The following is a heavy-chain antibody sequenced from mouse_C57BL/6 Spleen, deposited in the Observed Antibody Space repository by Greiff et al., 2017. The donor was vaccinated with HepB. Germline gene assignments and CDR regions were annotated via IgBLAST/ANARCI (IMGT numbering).Heavy chain of an antibody. CDR2: INPYNGGT. CDR3: ARWAYYSNRGFAY. CDR1: GYTFTDYY. J-gene: IGHJ3*01. V-gene: IGHV1-19*01. Sequence: EVQLQESGPVLVKPGASVKMSCKASGYTFTDYYMNWVKQSHGKSLEWIGVINPYNGGTSYNQKFKGKATLTVDKSSSTAYMELNSLTSEDSAVYYCARWAYYSNRGFAYWGQGTLVTVSA. D-gene: IGHD2-5*01.